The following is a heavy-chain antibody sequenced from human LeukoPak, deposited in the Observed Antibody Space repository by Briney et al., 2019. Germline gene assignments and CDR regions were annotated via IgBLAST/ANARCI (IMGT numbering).Heavy chain of an antibody. D-gene: IGHD6-19*01. CDR1: GFTFSSYA. V-gene: IGHV3-23*01. J-gene: IGHJ4*02. CDR2: ISNSGGTT. Sequence: PGGSLRLSCAASGFTFSSYAMTWVRQAPGKGLEWVSSISNSGGTTYYADSVKGRFTISRDNSRDNSKNTVYLQMNSLSAEDTAVYSCAKGLSSGWNLKGSDYWGQGTLVTVSS. CDR3: AKGLSSGWNLKGSDY.